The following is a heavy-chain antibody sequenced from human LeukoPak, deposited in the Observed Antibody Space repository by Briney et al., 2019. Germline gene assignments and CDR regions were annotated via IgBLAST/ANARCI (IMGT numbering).Heavy chain of an antibody. Sequence: SETLSLTCAVYGGSFSGYYWSWIRQPPGKGLEWIGEINHSGSTNYNPSLKSRVTISVDTSKNQFSLKLSSVTAADTAVYYCARENSGSYREFDYWGQGTLVTVSS. D-gene: IGHD1-26*01. V-gene: IGHV4-34*01. CDR1: GGSFSGYY. CDR3: ARENSGSYREFDY. J-gene: IGHJ4*02. CDR2: INHSGST.